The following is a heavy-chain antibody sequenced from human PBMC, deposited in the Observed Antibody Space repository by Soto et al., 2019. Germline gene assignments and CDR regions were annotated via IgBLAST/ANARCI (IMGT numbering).Heavy chain of an antibody. Sequence: GGSLRLSCAASGFTFSSYGMHWVRQAPGKGLEWVAVISYDGSNKYYADSGKGRFTISRDNSKNTLYLQMNSLRAEDTAVYYCAKRLWFGEFPNPYYYYGMDVWGQGTTVTVSS. J-gene: IGHJ6*02. CDR1: GFTFSSYG. D-gene: IGHD3-10*01. CDR3: AKRLWFGEFPNPYYYYGMDV. V-gene: IGHV3-30*18. CDR2: ISYDGSNK.